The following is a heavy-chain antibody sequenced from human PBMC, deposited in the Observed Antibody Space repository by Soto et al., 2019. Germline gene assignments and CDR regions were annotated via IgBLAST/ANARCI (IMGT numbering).Heavy chain of an antibody. Sequence: ASVKVSCKASGYTFTNSGIIWVRQAPGQGLEWMGGIIPIFGTANYAQKFQGRVTMTADESTSTAYMELGSLRSDDTAVYYCARDPTDFNILAGYHYGWLDPWGQGTLVTVSS. CDR1: GYTFTNSG. D-gene: IGHD3-9*01. V-gene: IGHV1-69*13. CDR2: IIPIFGTA. J-gene: IGHJ5*02. CDR3: ARDPTDFNILAGYHYGWLDP.